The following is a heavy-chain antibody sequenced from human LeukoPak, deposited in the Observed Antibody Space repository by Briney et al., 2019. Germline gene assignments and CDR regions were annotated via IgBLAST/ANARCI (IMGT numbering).Heavy chain of an antibody. CDR3: ARDLSPVVRASPMGY. D-gene: IGHD3-10*01. J-gene: IGHJ4*02. V-gene: IGHV3-7*05. Sequence: PGGSLRLSCAASGFTFSNYWMSWVRQAPGKGLEWVANIKEDGSDKYYVDSVKGRFTISRDNAKNSQYLQMNSLRAEDTAVYYCARDLSPVVRASPMGYWGQGTPVTVSS. CDR1: GFTFSNYW. CDR2: IKEDGSDK.